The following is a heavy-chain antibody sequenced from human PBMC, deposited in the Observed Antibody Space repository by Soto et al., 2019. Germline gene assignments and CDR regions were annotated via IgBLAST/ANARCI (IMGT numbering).Heavy chain of an antibody. V-gene: IGHV1-69*13. CDR1: GGTFSSYA. CDR2: IIPIFGTA. CDR3: ARDSPEDTAMVPFDY. D-gene: IGHD5-18*01. Sequence: GASVKVSCKASGGTFSSYAISWVRQAPGQGLKWMGGIIPIFGTANYAQKFQGRVTITADESTSTAYMELSSLRSEDTAVYYCARDSPEDTAMVPFDYWGQGTLVTVSS. J-gene: IGHJ4*02.